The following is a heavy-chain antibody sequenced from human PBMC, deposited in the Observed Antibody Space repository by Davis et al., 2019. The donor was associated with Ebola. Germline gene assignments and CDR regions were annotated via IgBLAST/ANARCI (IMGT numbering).Heavy chain of an antibody. D-gene: IGHD3-22*01. V-gene: IGHV1-69*08. Sequence: AASVKVSCKASGVTLTSYSINWVRQAPGQGLEWIGGVIPILGTAKKAQKFQGRVTITADKSTNTVYMELSSLRSEDTAVYYCARYDSSGYADFDYWGQGTLVTVSS. J-gene: IGHJ4*02. CDR1: GVTLTSYS. CDR3: ARYDSSGYADFDY. CDR2: VIPILGTA.